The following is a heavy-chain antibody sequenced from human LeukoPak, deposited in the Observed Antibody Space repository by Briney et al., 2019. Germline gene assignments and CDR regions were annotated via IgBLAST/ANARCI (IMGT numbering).Heavy chain of an antibody. Sequence: SETLSLTSTVSGGSISSHYWSWIRQPPGEGLGWIGYIYYSGSTNYNPSLKSRVTISVDTSKNQFSLKLSSVTAADTAVYYCARVWGYSYGYALDYWGQGTLVTVSS. CDR3: ARVWGYSYGYALDY. D-gene: IGHD5-18*01. V-gene: IGHV4-59*11. CDR1: GGSISSHY. CDR2: IYYSGST. J-gene: IGHJ4*02.